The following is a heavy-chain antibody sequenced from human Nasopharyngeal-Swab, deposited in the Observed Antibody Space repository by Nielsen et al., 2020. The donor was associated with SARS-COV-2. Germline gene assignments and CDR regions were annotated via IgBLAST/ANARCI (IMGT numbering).Heavy chain of an antibody. CDR2: TDENARTT. D-gene: IGHD3-10*01. CDR3: AGSGGSELDY. J-gene: IGHJ4*02. Sequence: GESLKISCAAFDFTFTNAWMHWVRQAPGKGLVWVSRTDENARTTNYADSVKGRFTTSRDNSKNTLFLQMNSLRAEDTAVYYCAGSGGSELDYWGQGTLVTVSS. CDR1: DFTFTNAW. V-gene: IGHV3-74*01.